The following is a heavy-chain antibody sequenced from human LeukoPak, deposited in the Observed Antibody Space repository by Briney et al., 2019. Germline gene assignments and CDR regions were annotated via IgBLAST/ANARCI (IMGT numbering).Heavy chain of an antibody. V-gene: IGHV4-39*06. CDR1: GGSVSSSSYY. J-gene: IGHJ4*02. Sequence: SETLSLTCTVSGGSVSSSSYYWGWLRQPPGTGLEWVGCIYNSGSTYYDPSLKSRVTISVDTSKNQFPLKLSSVTAADTAVYYCASAMTAMVTDYWGQGTLVTVSS. CDR3: ASAMTAMVTDY. CDR2: IYNSGST. D-gene: IGHD5-18*01.